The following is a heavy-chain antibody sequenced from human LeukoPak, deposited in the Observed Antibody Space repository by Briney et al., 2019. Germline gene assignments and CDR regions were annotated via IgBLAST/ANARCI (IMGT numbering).Heavy chain of an antibody. J-gene: IGHJ4*02. CDR1: GFIFNTYW. Sequence: GGSQRLSCAVSGFIFNTYWMNWVRQAPGKGLEWVANIKQDGSEKYYVDSVKGRFTISRDNAKNSLYLQMNSLRVEDTAMYFCATGSIRFWGQGTLVTVSS. CDR3: ATGSIRF. V-gene: IGHV3-7*03. D-gene: IGHD2-21*01. CDR2: IKQDGSEK.